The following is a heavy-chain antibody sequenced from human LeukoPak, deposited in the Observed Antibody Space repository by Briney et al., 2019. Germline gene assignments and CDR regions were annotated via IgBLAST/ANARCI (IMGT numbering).Heavy chain of an antibody. CDR2: IYYSGTT. J-gene: IGHJ4*02. D-gene: IGHD6-19*01. Sequence: SETLSLTCTVSAGSVSSYYWSWIRQPPGKGLEWIGYIYYSGTTNYNPSLKSRVTISVDTSKNQFSLKLNSVTAADTAVYYCAGSHRSGWFVFDYWGQGTLVTVSS. CDR1: AGSVSSYY. CDR3: AGSHRSGWFVFDY. V-gene: IGHV4-59*02.